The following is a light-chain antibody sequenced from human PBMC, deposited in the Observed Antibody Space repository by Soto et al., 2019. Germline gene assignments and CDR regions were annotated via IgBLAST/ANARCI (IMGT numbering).Light chain of an antibody. CDR3: QQYGDSPIYT. V-gene: IGKV3-20*01. J-gene: IGKJ2*01. Sequence: EIVLTQSPGTLSLSPGERATLSCRASQSISNTFLAWYQQKPGQAPRLLIYGASSRATGTPDRFSGSGSGTDFTLSISRLEPEDFAVYYCQQYGDSPIYTFGQGTKLEIK. CDR2: GAS. CDR1: QSISNTF.